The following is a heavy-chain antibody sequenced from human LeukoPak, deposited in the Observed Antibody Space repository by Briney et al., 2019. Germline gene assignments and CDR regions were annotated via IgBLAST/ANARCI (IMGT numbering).Heavy chain of an antibody. V-gene: IGHV3-48*01. J-gene: IGHJ3*02. CDR2: ISSSSSTI. D-gene: IGHD3-22*01. CDR1: GFTFSSYS. CDR3: ARHPHSSGYYMGAFDI. Sequence: PGGSLRLSCAASGFTFSSYSMNWVRQAPGKGLEWVSYISSSSSTIYYADSVKGRFTISRDNAKNSLYLQMNSLRAEDTAVYYCARHPHSSGYYMGAFDIWGQGTMVTVSS.